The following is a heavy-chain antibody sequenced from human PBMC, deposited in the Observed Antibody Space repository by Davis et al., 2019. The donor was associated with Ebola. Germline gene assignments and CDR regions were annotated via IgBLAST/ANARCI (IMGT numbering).Heavy chain of an antibody. CDR2: IYHSGST. CDR1: GGSFSGYY. J-gene: IGHJ4*02. Sequence: SETLSLTCAVYGGSFSGYYWSWIRQPPGKGLEWIGEIYHSGSTNYNPSLKSRVTISVDTSKNQFSLKLSSVTAADTAVYYCASNGADYWGQGTLVTVSS. CDR3: ASNGADY. V-gene: IGHV4-34*01. D-gene: IGHD1-26*01.